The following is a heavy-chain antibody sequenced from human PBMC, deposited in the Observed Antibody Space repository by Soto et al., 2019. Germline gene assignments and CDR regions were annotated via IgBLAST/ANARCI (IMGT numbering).Heavy chain of an antibody. V-gene: IGHV4-30-2*01. D-gene: IGHD2-2*01. Sequence: SETLSLTCAVSGGSISSGGYSWSWIRQPPGKGLEWIGYIYHSGSTYYNPSLKSRVTISVDRSKNQFSLKLSSVTAEDTAVYYCARVDPPAKSWGQGTLVTVSS. CDR3: ARVDPPAKS. CDR1: GGSISSGGYS. J-gene: IGHJ5*02. CDR2: IYHSGST.